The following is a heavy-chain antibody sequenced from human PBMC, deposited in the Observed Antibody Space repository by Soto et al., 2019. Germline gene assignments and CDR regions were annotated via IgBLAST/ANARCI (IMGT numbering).Heavy chain of an antibody. CDR3: ARHEGFTAY. V-gene: IGHV3-30-3*01. D-gene: IGHD2-15*01. J-gene: IGHJ4*02. Sequence: PGESLKISCAASGFTFSSYAMHWVRQAPGKGLEWVAVISYDGSNKYYADSVKGRFTISRDNSKNTLCLQMNSLRAEDTAVYYCARHEGFTAYWGQGTLVTVSS. CDR1: GFTFSSYA. CDR2: ISYDGSNK.